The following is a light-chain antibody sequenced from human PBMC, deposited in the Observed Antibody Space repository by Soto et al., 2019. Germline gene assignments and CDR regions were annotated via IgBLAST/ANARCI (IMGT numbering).Light chain of an antibody. CDR1: SSDVGAYNY. J-gene: IGLJ2*01. CDR2: EVR. Sequence: QSALTQPASVSGSPGQSITISCTGTSSDVGAYNYVSWYQHHPGKAPKLMIYEVRNRPSGVSNRFSGSKSGNTASLTISGLQAEDEADYYCSSYTSSSSTFGVFGGGTKLTVL. V-gene: IGLV2-14*01. CDR3: SSYTSSSSTFGV.